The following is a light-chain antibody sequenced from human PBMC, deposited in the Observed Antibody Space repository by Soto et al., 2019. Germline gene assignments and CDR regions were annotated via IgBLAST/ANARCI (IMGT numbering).Light chain of an antibody. CDR3: QQYDNWPPT. CDR2: GAS. Sequence: IVMTHSPSTLSVSAWYRSPLSFRASQSIRNNLAWYQQRPGQTPTLLIYGASTRAPGVPANFRGSGSGTEFTLTINGLQSEHFALYWCQQYDNWPPTFGGGTKVDIK. CDR1: QSIRNN. V-gene: IGKV3-15*01. J-gene: IGKJ4*01.